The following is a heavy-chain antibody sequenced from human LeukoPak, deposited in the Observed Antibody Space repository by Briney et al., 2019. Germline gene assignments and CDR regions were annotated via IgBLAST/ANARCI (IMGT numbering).Heavy chain of an antibody. J-gene: IGHJ3*02. D-gene: IGHD3-22*01. Sequence: GGSLRLSCAASGFDFSTYYLNWVRQAPGKGLEWVSSISSSSSNIFYSDLVKGRFTISRDNAKNSLYLHMNSLRAEDTAVYYCARDHRPLNYYDTSGGFDIWGQGTMVTVSS. CDR1: GFDFSTYY. V-gene: IGHV3-21*01. CDR2: ISSSSSNI. CDR3: ARDHRPLNYYDTSGGFDI.